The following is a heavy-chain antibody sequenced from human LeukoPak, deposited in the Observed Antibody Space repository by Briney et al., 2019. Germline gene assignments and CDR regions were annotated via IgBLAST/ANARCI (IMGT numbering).Heavy chain of an antibody. CDR3: AREGSRGYYPY. V-gene: IGHV3-30-3*01. D-gene: IGHD3-22*01. CDR1: GSTFSGYP. J-gene: IGHJ4*02. CDR2: ISYDGSDK. Sequence: GGSLRLSCAVSGSTFSGYPTHWVRQTPGKGLEWVAVISYDGSDKHYADPVKGRFTISRDNSKNTVYLQMNSLRAEDTAVYYCAREGSRGYYPYWGQGILVTVSS.